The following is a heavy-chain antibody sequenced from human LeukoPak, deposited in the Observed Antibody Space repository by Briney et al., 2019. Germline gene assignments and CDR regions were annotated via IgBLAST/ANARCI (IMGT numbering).Heavy chain of an antibody. CDR2: IRNDGTNK. CDR1: GFTFSTYG. V-gene: IGHV3-30*02. J-gene: IGHJ4*02. D-gene: IGHD7-27*01. CDR3: AKDSVRFTGDLYYFNY. Sequence: GGSLRLSCAASGFTFSTYGMYWVRQAPGKGLEWVAFIRNDGTNKYYGDSVKGRFTISRDNSKNTVYLQMNSLKVEDTAVYYCAKDSVRFTGDLYYFNYWGQGTLVTVSS.